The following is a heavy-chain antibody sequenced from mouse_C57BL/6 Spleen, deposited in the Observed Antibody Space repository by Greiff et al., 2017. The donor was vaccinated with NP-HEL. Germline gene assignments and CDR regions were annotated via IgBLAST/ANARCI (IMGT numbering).Heavy chain of an antibody. CDR3: ARSDPYYYAMDY. CDR2: IDPANGNT. CDR1: CFPIKNTY. V-gene: IGHV14-3*01. J-gene: IGHJ4*01. Sequence: EVKLQESVAELVRPGASVKLSCTASCFPIKNTYMHFFNHIPEQGLEWIGRIDPANGNTKYAPKFQGKATITADTSSNTAYLQLSSLTSEDTAIYYCARSDPYYYAMDYWGQGTSVTVSS.